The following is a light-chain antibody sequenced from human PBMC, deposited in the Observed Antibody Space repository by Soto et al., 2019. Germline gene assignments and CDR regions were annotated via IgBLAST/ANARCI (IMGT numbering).Light chain of an antibody. CDR1: QNVRTF. Sequence: EVVLTQSPATLSLSPGERATLSCRASQNVRTFLDWYQQKPGQAPRLLIYGASNRATGIPARFSGSGSGTEFTLTISSLQSEDVAVYFCQEYDNWPPEGPFGQGTKVEI. CDR3: QEYDNWPPEGP. J-gene: IGKJ1*01. V-gene: IGKV3-15*01. CDR2: GAS.